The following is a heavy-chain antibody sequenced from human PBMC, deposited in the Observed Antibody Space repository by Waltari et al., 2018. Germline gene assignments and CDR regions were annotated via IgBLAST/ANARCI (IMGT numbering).Heavy chain of an antibody. J-gene: IGHJ4*01. Sequence: QVQLHQWGAGQLKPSETLSLTCAVSGESFLGYFWSWVRQSPGKGLEWLGSIHYSGSTNYNRTLESRLSLSVDTTKKQFSLKLTSVTAADAALYFCARYGEVPASYFFDHWGQGTLVTVSS. CDR2: IHYSGST. CDR1: GESFLGYF. V-gene: IGHV4-34*01. D-gene: IGHD2-21*01. CDR3: ARYGEVPASYFFDH.